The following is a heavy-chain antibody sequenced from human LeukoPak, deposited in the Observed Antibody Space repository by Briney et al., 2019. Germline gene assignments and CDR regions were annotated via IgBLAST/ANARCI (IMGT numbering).Heavy chain of an antibody. CDR3: AGIVNDYDILTGYSPDNWFDP. J-gene: IGHJ5*02. CDR1: GYTFTSYG. Sequence: ASVKVSCKASGYTFTSYGISWVRQAPGQGLEWMGWIRAYNGNTNYAQKPQGRVTMTTDTSTSTAYMELRSLRSDDTAVYYCAGIVNDYDILTGYSPDNWFDPWGQGTLVTVSS. D-gene: IGHD3-9*01. CDR2: IRAYNGNT. V-gene: IGHV1-18*01.